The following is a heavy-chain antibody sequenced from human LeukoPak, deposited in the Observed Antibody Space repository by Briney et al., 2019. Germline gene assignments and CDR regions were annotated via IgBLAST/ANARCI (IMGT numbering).Heavy chain of an antibody. D-gene: IGHD4-17*01. J-gene: IGHJ4*02. Sequence: PSETLSLTCTLSGGSISSYFWSWIRQPPGKGLEWVGYISNSGSTNYNPSLKSQVTISIDTSRNQFSLKLSSVTAADTAVYYCARRNYGDYDHYFESWGQGTMVTVSS. CDR1: GGSISSYF. V-gene: IGHV4-59*08. CDR2: ISNSGST. CDR3: ARRNYGDYDHYFES.